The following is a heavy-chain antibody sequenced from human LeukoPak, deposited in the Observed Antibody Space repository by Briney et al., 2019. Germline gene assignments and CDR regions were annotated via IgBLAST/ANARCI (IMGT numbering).Heavy chain of an antibody. CDR2: MNPNSGNT. Sequence: ASVKVSCKASGYTFTSYDINRVRQATGQGLEWMGWMNPNSGNTGYAQKFQGRVTMTRNTSISTAYMELSSLRSEDTAVYYCARVRRYCSSTSCYRFGYWGQGTLVTVSS. CDR3: ARVRRYCSSTSCYRFGY. V-gene: IGHV1-8*01. J-gene: IGHJ4*02. CDR1: GYTFTSYD. D-gene: IGHD2-2*02.